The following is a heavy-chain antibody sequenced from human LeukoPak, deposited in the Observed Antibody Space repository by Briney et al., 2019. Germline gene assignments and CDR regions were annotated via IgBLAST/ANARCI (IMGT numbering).Heavy chain of an antibody. D-gene: IGHD6-13*01. V-gene: IGHV3-30*02. CDR2: IRYDGGNK. J-gene: IGHJ4*02. CDR3: AKDRGAAGRGDFDY. CDR1: GFTFTNYG. Sequence: GGSLRLSWAASGFTFTNYGMHWVRQAPGKGREWVTFIRYDGGNKFYADSVKGRFTISRDNSKNTLYLQMNSLRAEDTAVYYCAKDRGAAGRGDFDYWGQGTLVTVSS.